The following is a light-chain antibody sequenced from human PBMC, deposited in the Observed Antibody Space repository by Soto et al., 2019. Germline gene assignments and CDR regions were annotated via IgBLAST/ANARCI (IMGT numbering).Light chain of an antibody. CDR3: SSYTTSGTLV. V-gene: IGLV2-14*01. J-gene: IGLJ2*01. CDR2: EVS. Sequence: QSALTQPPSASGSPGQSVTISCTGTSSDVGASNSVSWYQQHPGKAPKLMIFEVSNRPSGISHRFSGSKSGNTASLTISGLQAEDEADYYCSSYTTSGTLVFGGGTKLTVL. CDR1: SSDVGASNS.